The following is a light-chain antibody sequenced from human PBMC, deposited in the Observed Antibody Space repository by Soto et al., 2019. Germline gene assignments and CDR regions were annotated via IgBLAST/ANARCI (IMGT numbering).Light chain of an antibody. CDR3: QQSYSRPRT. Sequence: DIQMTQSPSSLSASVGDRVTITCRASQSITSYLNLYQQKPGKAPNLLIYSAFSLESGVPSRFSGSGSGTDYTLTISSLQPEDFATYFCQQSYSRPRTFGQGTKVDIK. CDR2: SAF. V-gene: IGKV1-39*01. J-gene: IGKJ1*01. CDR1: QSITSY.